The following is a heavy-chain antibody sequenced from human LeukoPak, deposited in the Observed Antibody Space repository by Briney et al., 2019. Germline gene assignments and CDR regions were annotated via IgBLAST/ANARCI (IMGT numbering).Heavy chain of an antibody. CDR3: AKKGYYDGSGYYMYYFDH. V-gene: IGHV3-21*04. J-gene: IGHJ4*02. CDR2: ISSSSSYI. CDR1: GFTFSSYS. Sequence: GGSLRLSCAASGFTFSSYSMNWVRQAPGKGLEWVSSISSSSSYIYYADSVKGRFTISRDNSKNTLYLQMNSLRAEDTAVYYCAKKGYYDGSGYYMYYFDHWGQGTLVTVSS. D-gene: IGHD3-22*01.